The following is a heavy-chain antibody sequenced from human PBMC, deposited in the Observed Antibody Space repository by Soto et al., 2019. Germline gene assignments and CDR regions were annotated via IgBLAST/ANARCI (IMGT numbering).Heavy chain of an antibody. Sequence: QITLKESGPSPVKPTQTLTVTCTFSGFSLSNSGVGVAWIRQPPGKALEWLALIYGDNDKRYSPSLKTRLTXPXXXSXXQVVPTMTNMDPVDTATYYCAHCTLHDYGDYDPGTSHVFDSWGQGTLVTVSS. V-gene: IGHV2-5*02. CDR3: AHCTLHDYGDYDPGTSHVFDS. D-gene: IGHD4-17*01. J-gene: IGHJ4*02. CDR1: GFSLSNSGVG. CDR2: IYGDNDK.